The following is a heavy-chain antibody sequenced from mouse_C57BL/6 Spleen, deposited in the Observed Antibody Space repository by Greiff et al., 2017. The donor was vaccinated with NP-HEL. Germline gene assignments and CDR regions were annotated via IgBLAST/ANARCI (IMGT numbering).Heavy chain of an antibody. V-gene: IGHV1-69*01. CDR3: AKAYYYGSLDY. J-gene: IGHJ2*01. CDR2: IDPSDSYT. Sequence: QVQLQQPGAELVMPGASVKLSCKASGYTFTSYWMHWVKQRPGQGLEWIGEIDPSDSYTNYNQKFKGKATLTVDQSSSTAYMQLSSLTSEDSAVYYCAKAYYYGSLDYWGQGTTLTVSS. D-gene: IGHD1-1*01. CDR1: GYTFTSYW.